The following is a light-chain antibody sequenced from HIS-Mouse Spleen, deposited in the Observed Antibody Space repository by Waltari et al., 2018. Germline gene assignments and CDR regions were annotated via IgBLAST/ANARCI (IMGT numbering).Light chain of an antibody. CDR1: SSDVGGYDD. Sequence: QSALTQPPSASGSPGQSVTIPCTGTSSDVGGYDDGSWYQQHPGKAPKLMIYEVSKRPSGVPDRFSGSKSGNTASLTVSGLQAEDEADYYCSSYAGSNNYVFGTGTKVTVL. CDR2: EVS. J-gene: IGLJ1*01. V-gene: IGLV2-8*01. CDR3: SSYAGSNNYV.